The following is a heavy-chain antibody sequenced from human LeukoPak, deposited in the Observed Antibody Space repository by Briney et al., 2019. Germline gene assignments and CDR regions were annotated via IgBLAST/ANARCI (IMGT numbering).Heavy chain of an antibody. J-gene: IGHJ4*03. CDR1: GASINDYY. Sequence: SETLSLTCTVSGASINDYYWSWVRQPPLKGLEWIGYIYSTGDTSYNPSLESRVSISMDTSKNHFSLEITSVTAADTAVYYCARGSRVYDRSGFHTWHDYWGHGTLVTVSS. CDR2: IYSTGDT. V-gene: IGHV4-59*01. CDR3: ARGSRVYDRSGFHTWHDY. D-gene: IGHD3-22*01.